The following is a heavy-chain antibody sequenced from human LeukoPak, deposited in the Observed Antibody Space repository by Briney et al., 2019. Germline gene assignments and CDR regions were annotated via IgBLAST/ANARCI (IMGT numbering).Heavy chain of an antibody. CDR2: INSDGSST. CDR1: GFTFSSYW. Sequence: GGSLRLSCAASGFTFSSYWMHWVRQAPGKGLVWVSRINSDGSSTSYADSVKGRFTISRDNAKNTLYLQMNSLRAEDTAVYYCARVGVGSGWYWYGGMDVWGQGTTVTVSS. CDR3: ARVGVGSGWYWYGGMDV. J-gene: IGHJ6*02. D-gene: IGHD6-19*01. V-gene: IGHV3-74*01.